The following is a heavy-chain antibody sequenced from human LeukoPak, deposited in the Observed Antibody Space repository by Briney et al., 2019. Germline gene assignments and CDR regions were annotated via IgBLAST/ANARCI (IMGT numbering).Heavy chain of an antibody. D-gene: IGHD3-10*01. CDR3: ARVRYGSGSHYYYYMDV. V-gene: IGHV4-34*01. Sequence: PSETLSLTCTVSGGSVSDYYWSWIRQSPGKGLEWIGEINHSGSTNYNPSLKSRVTISVDTSKNQFSLKLSSVTAADTAVYYCARVRYGSGSHYYYYMDVWGKGTTVTVSS. CDR1: GGSVSDYY. J-gene: IGHJ6*03. CDR2: INHSGST.